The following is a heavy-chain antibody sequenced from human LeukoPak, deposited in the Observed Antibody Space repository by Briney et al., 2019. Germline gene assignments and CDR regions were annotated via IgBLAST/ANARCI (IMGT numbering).Heavy chain of an antibody. J-gene: IGHJ6*03. Sequence: GGSLRLSCAASGFTFSSYSMNWVRQAPGKGLEWVSSISSSSSYIYYADSVKGRFTISRDNAKNSLYLQMNSLRAEDTAVYYCARDGDAHNWGGRYYYYMDVWGKGTTVTVSS. CDR2: ISSSSSYI. D-gene: IGHD7-27*01. V-gene: IGHV3-21*01. CDR1: GFTFSSYS. CDR3: ARDGDAHNWGGRYYYYMDV.